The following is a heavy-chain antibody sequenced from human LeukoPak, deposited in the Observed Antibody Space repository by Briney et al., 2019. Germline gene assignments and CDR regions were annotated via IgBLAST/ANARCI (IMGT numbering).Heavy chain of an antibody. CDR2: IKQDGSET. CDR3: ARDFWGAYRVDYFDY. Sequence: GGSLRLSCAPSGFTFSNYWMSWVRRAPGKGLEWVANIKQDGSETYYVDSVRGRFTISRDNAKKSLYLQMNSLRAEDTAVYYCARDFWGAYRVDYFDYWGKGTLVTVSS. D-gene: IGHD3-3*01. CDR1: GFTFSNYW. V-gene: IGHV3-7*01. J-gene: IGHJ4*02.